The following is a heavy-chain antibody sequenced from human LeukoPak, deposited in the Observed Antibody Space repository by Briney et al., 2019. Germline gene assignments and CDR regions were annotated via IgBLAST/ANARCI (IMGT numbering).Heavy chain of an antibody. Sequence: EASVKVSCKASGYTFTSYYMHWVRQAPGQGLEWMGIINPSGGSTSYAQKFQGRVTMTRDTSTSTVYMELSSLRSEDTAVYYCARALPLIYCGGDCYSFDYWGQGTLVTVSS. CDR3: ARALPLIYCGGDCYSFDY. D-gene: IGHD2-21*02. V-gene: IGHV1-46*01. CDR2: INPSGGST. J-gene: IGHJ4*02. CDR1: GYTFTSYY.